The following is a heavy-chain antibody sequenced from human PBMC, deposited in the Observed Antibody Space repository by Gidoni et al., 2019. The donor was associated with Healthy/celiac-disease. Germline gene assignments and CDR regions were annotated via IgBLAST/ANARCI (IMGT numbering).Heavy chain of an antibody. Sequence: QVRLQASRPGLVKHSGTLSLTCAVSGGPISSSHWWSWGRQPPGKGLEWIGEIYHSGSTNYNPSLKSRVTISVDKSKNQFSLKLSSVTAADTAVYYCARDGDSSSWYVRLNYWGQGTLVTVSS. D-gene: IGHD6-13*01. J-gene: IGHJ4*02. V-gene: IGHV4-4*02. CDR3: ARDGDSSSWYVRLNY. CDR1: GGPISSSHW. CDR2: IYHSGST.